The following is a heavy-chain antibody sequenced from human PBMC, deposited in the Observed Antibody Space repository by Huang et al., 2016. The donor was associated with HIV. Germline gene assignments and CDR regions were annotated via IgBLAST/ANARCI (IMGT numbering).Heavy chain of an antibody. Sequence: QVQLVQSGAEVKKPGASVKVSCNASGHTFNNYYMHWVRQAPGQGLGWMGVIHPGGDSTTFPPRCQGRVSMTRDTSTSTVYMEVTSLRSDDTALYYCALLYDSLSVDYWGQGTLVTVSS. CDR2: IHPGGDST. CDR3: ALLYDSLSVDY. V-gene: IGHV1-46*02. J-gene: IGHJ4*02. D-gene: IGHD3-22*01. CDR1: GHTFNNYY.